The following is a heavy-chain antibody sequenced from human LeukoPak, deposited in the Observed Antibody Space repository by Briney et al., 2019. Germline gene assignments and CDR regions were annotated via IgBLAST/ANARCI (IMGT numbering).Heavy chain of an antibody. CDR3: AKDATITTDAFDI. V-gene: IGHV3-33*06. CDR1: GFTFSSYG. Sequence: PGRSLRLSCAASGFTFSSYGMHWVRQAPGKGLEWVAVIWYDGSNKYYADSVKGRFTISRDNSKNTLYLQMNSLRAEDTAVYYCAKDATITTDAFDIWGQGTMVTVSS. J-gene: IGHJ3*02. D-gene: IGHD5-12*01. CDR2: IWYDGSNK.